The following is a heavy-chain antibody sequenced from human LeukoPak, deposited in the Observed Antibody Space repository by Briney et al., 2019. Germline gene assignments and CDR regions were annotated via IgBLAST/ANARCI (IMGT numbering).Heavy chain of an antibody. Sequence: PSETLSLICTVSGGSISSSSYYWGWIRQPPGKGLEWIGSIYYSGSTYYNPSLKSRVTISVDTSKNQFSLKLSSVTAADTAVYYCARQFGGWFDPWGQGTLVTVSS. CDR3: ARQFGGWFDP. CDR1: GGSISSSSYY. D-gene: IGHD3-16*01. J-gene: IGHJ5*02. V-gene: IGHV4-39*01. CDR2: IYYSGST.